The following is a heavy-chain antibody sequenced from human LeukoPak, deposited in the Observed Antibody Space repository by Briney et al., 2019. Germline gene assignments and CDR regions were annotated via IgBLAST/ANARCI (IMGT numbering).Heavy chain of an antibody. D-gene: IGHD5-18*01. V-gene: IGHV4-59*08. J-gene: IGHJ3*02. CDR1: GGSISSYY. CDR2: IYYSGST. CDR3: ARHDTAYDGFDI. Sequence: SETLSLTCTASGGSISSYYWSWIRQPPGKGLEWIGYIYYSGSTMYNSSLKSRVTISVGTSKNQFSLKLSSVTAADTAVYYCARHDTAYDGFDIWGQGTMVTVSS.